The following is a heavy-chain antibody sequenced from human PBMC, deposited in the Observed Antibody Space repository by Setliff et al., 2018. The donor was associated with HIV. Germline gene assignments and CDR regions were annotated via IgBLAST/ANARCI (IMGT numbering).Heavy chain of an antibody. CDR1: GYTFTTYD. CDR2: ISGYNGWT. J-gene: IGHJ6*03. V-gene: IGHV1-18*01. CDR3: ARDSSFNMDV. Sequence: GASVKVSCKASGYTFTTYDINWVRQATGQGLEWMGLISGYNGWTKYPQKFQGRVTMTKDTSTSTAYMELRSLRSDDTAVYYCARDSSFNMDVWGKGTTVTVSS.